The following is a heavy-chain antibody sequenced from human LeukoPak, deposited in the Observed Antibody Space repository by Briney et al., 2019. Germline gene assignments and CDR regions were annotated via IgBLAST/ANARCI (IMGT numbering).Heavy chain of an antibody. D-gene: IGHD3-10*01. V-gene: IGHV5-51*01. CDR1: GYSFTSYW. Sequence: GESLKISCKGSGYSFTSYWIGWVRQMPGKRLEWMGIIYPGDSDTRYSPSFQGQVTISADKSISTAYLQWSSLKASDTAMYYCARAITMVRGVTPYYYYMDVWGKGTTVTVSS. J-gene: IGHJ6*03. CDR3: ARAITMVRGVTPYYYYMDV. CDR2: IYPGDSDT.